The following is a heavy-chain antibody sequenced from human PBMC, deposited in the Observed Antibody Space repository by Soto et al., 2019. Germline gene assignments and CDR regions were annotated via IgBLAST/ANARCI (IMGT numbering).Heavy chain of an antibody. CDR1: GGSISSGDYY. V-gene: IGHV4-30-4*01. D-gene: IGHD3-9*01. J-gene: IGHJ6*02. CDR2: IYYSGST. Sequence: KPSETLSLTCTVSGGSISSGDYYWSWIRQPPGKGLEWIGYIYYSGSTYYNPSLKSRVTISVDTSKNQFSLKLSSVTAADTVVYYCASARGVLDILTVVAPGPYYYYGMDVWGQGTTVTVSS. CDR3: ASARGVLDILTVVAPGPYYYYGMDV.